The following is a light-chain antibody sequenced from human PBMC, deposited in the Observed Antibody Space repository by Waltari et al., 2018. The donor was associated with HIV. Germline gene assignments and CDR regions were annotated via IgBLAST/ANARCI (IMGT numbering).Light chain of an antibody. J-gene: IGLJ2*01. CDR3: ATWDDTMSVV. CDR2: SND. CDR1: PSTNRSNS. V-gene: IGLV1-44*01. Sequence: QSPLTQTPSMSGSPGQRVNISCSGCPSTNRSNSVTWYRQPPGTAPKLLIYSNDQRPSSVPVRFSGSKSATSAFLVISGLQSDDEADYYCATWDDTMSVVFGGGTRLTVL.